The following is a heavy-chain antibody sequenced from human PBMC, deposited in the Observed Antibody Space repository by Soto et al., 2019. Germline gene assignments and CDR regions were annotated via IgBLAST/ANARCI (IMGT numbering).Heavy chain of an antibody. Sequence: GGSLRLSCAASGFTFSRYAMSWVRQAPGKGLEWVSDIRGSGGRTYYADYVKGRFTISRDNSKNTLYLHMNSLRAEDTAVYYCARDHNGIARLGYMDVWGKGTTVTVSS. V-gene: IGHV3-23*01. CDR3: ARDHNGIARLGYMDV. CDR1: GFTFSRYA. CDR2: IRGSGGRT. J-gene: IGHJ6*03. D-gene: IGHD1-20*01.